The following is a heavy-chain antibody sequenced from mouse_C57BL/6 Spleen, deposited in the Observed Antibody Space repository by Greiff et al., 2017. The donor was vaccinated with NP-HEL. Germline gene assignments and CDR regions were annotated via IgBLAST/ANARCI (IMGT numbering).Heavy chain of an antibody. Sequence: VQLQQPGAELVKPGASVKMSCKASGYTFTSYWITWVKQRPGQGLEWIGDIYPGSGSTNYNEKFKSKATLTVDTSSSTAYMQLSSLTSEDSSVYSCARIDPGLYAMDYWGQGTSVTVSS. CDR3: ARIDPGLYAMDY. J-gene: IGHJ4*01. CDR2: IYPGSGST. CDR1: GYTFTSYW. D-gene: IGHD3-1*01. V-gene: IGHV1-55*01.